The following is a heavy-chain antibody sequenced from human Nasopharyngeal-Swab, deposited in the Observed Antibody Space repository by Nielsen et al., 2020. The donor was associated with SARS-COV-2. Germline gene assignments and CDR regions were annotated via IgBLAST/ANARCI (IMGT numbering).Heavy chain of an antibody. CDR3: ARNYGDYDPCDYYFDY. V-gene: IGHV4-59*01. J-gene: IGHJ4*02. Sequence: SETLSLTCTVSGGSISSYYWSWIRQPPGKGLEWIGYIYYSGSTNYNPSLKSRVTISVDTSKNQFSLKLSSVTAADTAVYYCARNYGDYDPCDYYFDYWGQGTLVTVSS. D-gene: IGHD4-17*01. CDR1: GGSISSYY. CDR2: IYYSGST.